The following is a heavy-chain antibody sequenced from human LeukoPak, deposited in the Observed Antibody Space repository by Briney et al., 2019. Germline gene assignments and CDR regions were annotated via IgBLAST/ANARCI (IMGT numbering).Heavy chain of an antibody. CDR1: GFTFSSYG. J-gene: IGHJ4*02. CDR3: ARDLPGPAAAFDY. CDR2: ISSSSSYT. D-gene: IGHD6-13*01. Sequence: GGSLRLSCAASGFTFSSYGMHWVRQAPGKGLEWVSSISSSSSYTYYADSVKGRFTISRDNSKNTLYLQMNSLRAEDTAVYYCARDLPGPAAAFDYWGQGSLVTVSS. V-gene: IGHV3-21*04.